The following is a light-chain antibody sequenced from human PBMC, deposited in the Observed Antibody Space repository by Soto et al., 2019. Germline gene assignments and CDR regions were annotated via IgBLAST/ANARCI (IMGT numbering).Light chain of an antibody. V-gene: IGLV2-14*01. J-gene: IGLJ2*01. CDR1: SSDVGAYNY. CDR2: HVS. CDR3: SSYTISSTVV. Sequence: QSALTQPASVSGSPGQSITMSCTGTSSDVGAYNYVSWYQQRPGKVPKVMIYHVSNRPSGVSNRFSGSKSGNTASLTISGLQAEDEADYYCSSYTISSTVVFGGGTKVTVL.